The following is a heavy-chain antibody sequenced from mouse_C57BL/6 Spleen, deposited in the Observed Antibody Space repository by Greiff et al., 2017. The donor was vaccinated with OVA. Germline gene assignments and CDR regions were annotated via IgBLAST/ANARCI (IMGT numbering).Heavy chain of an antibody. J-gene: IGHJ4*01. CDR3: VRHEGYDVKNYYAMDY. CDR1: GFSFNTYA. D-gene: IGHD2-2*01. Sequence: EVQGVESGGGLVQPKGSLKLSCAASGFSFNTYAMNWVRQAPGKGLEWVARIRSKSNNYATYYADSVKDRFTISRDDSESMLYLQMNNLKTEDTAMYYCVRHEGYDVKNYYAMDYWGQGTSVTVSS. V-gene: IGHV10-1*01. CDR2: IRSKSNNYAT.